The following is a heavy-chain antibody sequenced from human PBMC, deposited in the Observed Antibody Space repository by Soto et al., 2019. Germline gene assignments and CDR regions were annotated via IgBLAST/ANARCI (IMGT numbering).Heavy chain of an antibody. J-gene: IGHJ3*02. CDR2: IYYSGST. D-gene: IGHD3-9*01. Sequence: SETLSLTCTVSGGSISSYYWSWIRQPPGKGLEWIGYIYYSGSTNYNPSLKSRVTISVDTSKNQFSLKLSSVTAADTAVYYCASSYYDILTGYYRDVDAFDIWGQGTMVTVSS. CDR1: GGSISSYY. V-gene: IGHV4-59*12. CDR3: ASSYYDILTGYYRDVDAFDI.